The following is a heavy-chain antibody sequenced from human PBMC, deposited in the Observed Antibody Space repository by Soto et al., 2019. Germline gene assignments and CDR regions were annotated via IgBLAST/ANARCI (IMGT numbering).Heavy chain of an antibody. Sequence: GGSLRLSCVGSGFTLSNYWMSWVRQAPEKGQEWLANIKQDGSETYYVDSVKGRFTISRGNAKNSLYLQMNSLRAEDTAVYYCAKDRERDAWYEDYWGQGTLVTVSS. CDR2: IKQDGSET. J-gene: IGHJ4*02. V-gene: IGHV3-7*03. CDR3: AKDRERDAWYEDY. CDR1: GFTLSNYW. D-gene: IGHD6-13*01.